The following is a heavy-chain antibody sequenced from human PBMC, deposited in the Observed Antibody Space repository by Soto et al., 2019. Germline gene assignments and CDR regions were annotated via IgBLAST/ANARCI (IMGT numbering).Heavy chain of an antibody. CDR1: GYIFTDYY. V-gene: IGHV1-46*01. CDR3: ARTGPKVGATDFDY. D-gene: IGHD1-26*01. CDR2: INPSGGST. J-gene: IGHJ4*02. Sequence: GASVKVSCKASGYIFTDYYIHWVRQAPGQGLEWMGIINPSGGSTSYAQKFQGRVTMTRDTSTSTVYMELSSLTSEDTAVYYCARTGPKVGATDFDYWGQGTLVTVSS.